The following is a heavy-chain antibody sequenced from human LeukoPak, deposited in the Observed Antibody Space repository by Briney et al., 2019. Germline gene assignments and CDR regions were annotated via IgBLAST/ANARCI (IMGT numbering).Heavy chain of an antibody. CDR1: GYPFTTWE. V-gene: IGHV1-8*01. CDR3: ARGPWNDP. Sequence: ASVKVSCKTSGYPFTTWEINWVRQAAGQGLEWMGWVHPNRGNPAYAQKFRGRVTMTRNTSIRTAYMAVSGLRSHDPPGYFCARGPWNDPWGQGTLVSVSS. D-gene: IGHD1-1*01. J-gene: IGHJ5*02. CDR2: VHPNRGNP.